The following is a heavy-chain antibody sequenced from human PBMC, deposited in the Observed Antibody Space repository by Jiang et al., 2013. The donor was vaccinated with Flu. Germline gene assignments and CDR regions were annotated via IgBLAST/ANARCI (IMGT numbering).Heavy chain of an antibody. CDR3: ARLSSGALDY. V-gene: IGHV4-31*02. D-gene: IGHD6-6*01. J-gene: IGHJ4*02. Sequence: SLKSRVTISVDTSKNQFSLKLSSVTAADTAVYYCARLSSGALDYWGQGTLVTVSS.